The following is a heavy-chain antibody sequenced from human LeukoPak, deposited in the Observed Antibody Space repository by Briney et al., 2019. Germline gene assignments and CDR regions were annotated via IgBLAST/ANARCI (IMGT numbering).Heavy chain of an antibody. Sequence: GGSLRLSCAASGFTFSSYWMTWVRQAPGKGLEWVANIKRDGSETYYVDSVKGRFTISRDNAKNSLYLQMNSLRAEDTAVYYCARKTANWFDPWGQGTLVTVSS. V-gene: IGHV3-7*01. J-gene: IGHJ5*02. CDR3: ARKTANWFDP. CDR1: GFTFSSYW. CDR2: IKRDGSET.